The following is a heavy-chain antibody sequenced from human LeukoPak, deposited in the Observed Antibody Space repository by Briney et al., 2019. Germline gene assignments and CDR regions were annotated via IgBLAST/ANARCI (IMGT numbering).Heavy chain of an antibody. Sequence: GGSRRLSCAASGFTFSNAWMSWVRQAPGKGLEWVGRIKSKTDGGTTDYAAPVKGRFTISRDDSKNTLYLQMNSLKTEDTAVYYCTTDGEWELPTAAFDIWGQGTMVTVSS. CDR3: TTDGEWELPTAAFDI. J-gene: IGHJ3*02. CDR2: IKSKTDGGTT. D-gene: IGHD1-26*01. V-gene: IGHV3-15*01. CDR1: GFTFSNAW.